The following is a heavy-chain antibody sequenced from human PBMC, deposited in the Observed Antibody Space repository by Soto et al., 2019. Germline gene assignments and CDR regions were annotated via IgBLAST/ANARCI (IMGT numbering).Heavy chain of an antibody. J-gene: IGHJ6*02. CDR3: AGEGASYYYYYGMDV. D-gene: IGHD1-26*01. CDR2: ISAYNGNT. Sequence: QVQLVQSGAEVKKPGASVKVSCKASGYTFTSYGISWVRQAPGQGLEWMGWISAYNGNTNYAQKLQGRVTMTTDTSTSTAYMELRSLSSDDTAVYYCAGEGASYYYYYGMDVWGQGTTVTVSS. V-gene: IGHV1-18*01. CDR1: GYTFTSYG.